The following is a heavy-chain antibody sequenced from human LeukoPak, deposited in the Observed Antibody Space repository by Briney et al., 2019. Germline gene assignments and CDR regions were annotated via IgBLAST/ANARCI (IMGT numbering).Heavy chain of an antibody. CDR3: AKDASHSRNGWYVSEY. CDR1: GFTFSSYA. J-gene: IGHJ4*02. CDR2: ISSKGGST. D-gene: IGHD6-19*01. Sequence: GGSLRLSCAASGFTFSSYAMHWVRQAPGKGLEYVSAISSKGGSTYYANSVKGRFTISRDNSKNTLYLQMNSLRAEDTAVYYCAKDASHSRNGWYVSEYWGRGTLVTVSS. V-gene: IGHV3-64*01.